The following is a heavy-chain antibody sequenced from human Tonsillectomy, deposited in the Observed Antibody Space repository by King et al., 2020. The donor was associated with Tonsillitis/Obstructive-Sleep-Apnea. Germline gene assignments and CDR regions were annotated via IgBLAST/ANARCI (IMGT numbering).Heavy chain of an antibody. J-gene: IGHJ6*04. D-gene: IGHD3-3*01. CDR2: INTNTGNP. CDR3: ARGNPYDFWNGYYRVEYEKPMDV. V-gene: IGHV7-4-1*02. Sequence: QVQLVQSRSELKKPGASVKVSCKASGYTFTSYGMNWVRQAPGQGLEWMGWINTNTGNPTYAQGFTGRFVFSLDTSVSTAYLEISSLKAEDTAVYYCARGNPYDFWNGYYRVEYEKPMDVWGKGTTVTVSS. CDR1: GYTFTSYG.